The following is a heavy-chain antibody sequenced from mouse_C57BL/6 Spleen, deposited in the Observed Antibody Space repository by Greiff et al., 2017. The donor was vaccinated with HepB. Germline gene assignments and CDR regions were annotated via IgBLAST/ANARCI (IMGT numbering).Heavy chain of an antibody. J-gene: IGHJ3*01. CDR2: INPSSGYT. Sequence: VQLQQSGAELARPGASVKMSCKASGYTFTIYTMHWVKQRPGQGLEWIGYINPSSGYTKYNQKFKDKATLTADKSSSTAYMQLSSLTSEDSAVYYCARGYYGSSGAYWGQGTLVTVSA. D-gene: IGHD1-1*01. CDR1: GYTFTIYT. CDR3: ARGYYGSSGAY. V-gene: IGHV1-4*01.